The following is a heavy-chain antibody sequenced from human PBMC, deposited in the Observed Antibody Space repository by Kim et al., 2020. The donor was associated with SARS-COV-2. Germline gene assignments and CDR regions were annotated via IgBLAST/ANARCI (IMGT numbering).Heavy chain of an antibody. V-gene: IGHV1-18*01. J-gene: IGHJ5*02. Sequence: NGTTNHAQTLQGRVTMTTDTSTSTAYMELRSLRSDDTAVYYCARALSVDPWGQGTLVTVSS. CDR2: NGTT. CDR3: ARALSVDP.